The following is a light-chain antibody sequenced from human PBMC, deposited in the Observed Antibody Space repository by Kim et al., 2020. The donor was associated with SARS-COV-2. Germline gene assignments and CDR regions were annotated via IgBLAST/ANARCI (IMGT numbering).Light chain of an antibody. V-gene: IGLV3-21*04. Sequence: PGKTARITCGGNNIGSKSVHWYQQKPGQAPVLVIYYDSDRPSGIPERFSGSNSGNTATLTISRVEAGDEADYYCQVWDSSSDHPKVFGTGTKVTVL. J-gene: IGLJ1*01. CDR2: YDS. CDR3: QVWDSSSDHPKV. CDR1: NIGSKS.